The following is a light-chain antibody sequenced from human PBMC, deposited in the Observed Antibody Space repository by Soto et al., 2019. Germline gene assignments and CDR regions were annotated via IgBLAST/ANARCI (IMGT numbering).Light chain of an antibody. CDR2: DVT. CDR1: SGDVGAYDR. Sequence: QSALTQPRSVSGSPGQSVTISCTGTSGDVGAYDRVSWYQHHPTKAPKLIIYDVTNRPSGVPYRFSGSKSGSTASLTISGLQAEDEADYYCSSYGGNNNVLFGGGTKVTVL. V-gene: IGLV2-11*01. CDR3: SSYGGNNNVL. J-gene: IGLJ2*01.